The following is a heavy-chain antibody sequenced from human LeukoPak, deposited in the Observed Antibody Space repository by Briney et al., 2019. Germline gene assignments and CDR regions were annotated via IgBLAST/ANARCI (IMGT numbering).Heavy chain of an antibody. Sequence: SQTLSLTCTVSGGSISSVRYYWTWILQPAGKGLEGIGLIYTSGSTNYNPSLKSRVTISVDTSKNQFSLKLSSVTAADTAVYYCARGGAASYYCYYGMDVWGQGTTVTVS. D-gene: IGHD6-13*01. V-gene: IGHV4-61*02. J-gene: IGHJ6*02. CDR3: ARGGAASYYCYYGMDV. CDR2: IYTSGST. CDR1: GGSISSVRYY.